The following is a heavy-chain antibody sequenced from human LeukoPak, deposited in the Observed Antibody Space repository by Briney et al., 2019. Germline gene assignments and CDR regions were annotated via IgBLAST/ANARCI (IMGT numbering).Heavy chain of an antibody. CDR3: ARAGGYCSSTSCYHFDY. V-gene: IGHV1-69*05. CDR1: GGTFSSYA. CDR2: IIPIFGTA. J-gene: IGHJ4*02. D-gene: IGHD2-2*01. Sequence: GSSVKVSCKASGGTFSSYAISWVRRAPGQGLEWMGGIIPIFGTANYAQKFQGRVTITTDESTSTAYMELSSLRSEDTAVYYCARAGGYCSSTSCYHFDYWGRGTLVTVSS.